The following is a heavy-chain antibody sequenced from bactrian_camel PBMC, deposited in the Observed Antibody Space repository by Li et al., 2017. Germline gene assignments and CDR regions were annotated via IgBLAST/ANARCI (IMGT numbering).Heavy chain of an antibody. D-gene: IGHD1*01. CDR2: VSAGNGPT. CDR1: GSYPYHTYSGRC. J-gene: IGHJ4*01. V-gene: IGHV3-3*01. Sequence: VQLVESGGGSAQAGGSLTLSCSFSGSYPYHTYSGRCIAWFRQRPEKEREGLAGVSAGNGPTFYADSVKDRFAISQDSAKNIIALQMHSLKPEDTATYYCAADLVTDEPSLVEREYYYWGQGTQVTVS. CDR3: AADLVTDEPSLVEREYYY.